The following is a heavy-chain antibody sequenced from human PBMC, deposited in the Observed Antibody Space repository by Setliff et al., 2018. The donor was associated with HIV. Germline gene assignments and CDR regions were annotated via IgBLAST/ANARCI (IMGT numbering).Heavy chain of an antibody. CDR3: ARIAWYSESTYGHNLYYFDF. Sequence: SETLSLTCTVSGGSIYSGAYYWAWIRQHPGKGLEWIGHIYYSGDTHYNPSLKSRLTISIDTSVNQFSLKLSSVTAADTAVYFCARIAWYSESTYGHNLYYFDFWGQGSLVTVSS. CDR1: GGSIYSGAYY. D-gene: IGHD5-18*01. J-gene: IGHJ4*02. CDR2: IYYSGDT. V-gene: IGHV4-31*03.